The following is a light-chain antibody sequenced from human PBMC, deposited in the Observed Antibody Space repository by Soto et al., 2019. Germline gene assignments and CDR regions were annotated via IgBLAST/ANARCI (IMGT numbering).Light chain of an antibody. V-gene: IGLV2-14*01. Sequence: QSALTQPASVSGSPGQSIPISCTGTSSDVGGYNYVSWYQQHPGKAPKLMIYDVSNPPSGGSNRFSGSKSGNTASLTISGLQAEDEADYYCSSYTSSSTRVVFGGGTKLTVL. J-gene: IGLJ2*01. CDR1: SSDVGGYNY. CDR3: SSYTSSSTRVV. CDR2: DVS.